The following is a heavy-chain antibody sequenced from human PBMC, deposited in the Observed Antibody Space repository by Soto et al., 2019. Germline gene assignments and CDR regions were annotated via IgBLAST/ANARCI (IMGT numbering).Heavy chain of an antibody. CDR2: ISGSGGST. Sequence: EVQLLESGGGLVQPGGSLRLSCAASKFTFSSYAMSWVRQAPGKGLEWVSVISGSGGSTYYADSVKGRFTISRDSSMVYLQMNSLRAEDTAVYYCAKWGGYYPYYHEMDVWGQGTTVTVSS. CDR3: AKWGGYYPYYHEMDV. CDR1: KFTFSSYA. V-gene: IGHV3-23*01. J-gene: IGHJ6*02. D-gene: IGHD1-26*01.